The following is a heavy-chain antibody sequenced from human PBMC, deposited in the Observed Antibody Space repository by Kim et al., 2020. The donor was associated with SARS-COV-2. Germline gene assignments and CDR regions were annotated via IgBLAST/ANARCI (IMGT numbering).Heavy chain of an antibody. Sequence: GRFTISRDNSKNTLYLQMNSLRAEDTAVYYCAKELVGYGTRTFGEAALDVWGQGTTVTVSS. V-gene: IGHV3-30*02. D-gene: IGHD2-8*02. CDR3: AKELVGYGTRTFGEAALDV. J-gene: IGHJ6*02.